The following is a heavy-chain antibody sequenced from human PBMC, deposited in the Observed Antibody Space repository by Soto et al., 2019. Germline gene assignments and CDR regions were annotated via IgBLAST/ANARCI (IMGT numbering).Heavy chain of an antibody. V-gene: IGHV3-23*01. Sequence: EVQLLESGGRLVLPGGSLRLSCAASGFTFTSSAMNWVRQAPGKGLELVSGISSSGGLTYYADSVKGRFSISRDNSKNTLYLQLTSLRAEDTAVYYCAKVVFSFDYWGQGTLVTVSS. J-gene: IGHJ4*02. CDR2: ISSSGGLT. CDR3: AKVVFSFDY. CDR1: GFTFTSSA.